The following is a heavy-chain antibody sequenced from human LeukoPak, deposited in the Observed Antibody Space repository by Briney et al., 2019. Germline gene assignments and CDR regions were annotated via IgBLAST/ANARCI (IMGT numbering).Heavy chain of an antibody. CDR3: ARELVAGTFDH. CDR1: EFNVNDYY. Sequence: GGSLRLSCGASEFNVNDYYMSWVRQAPGKGLEWISDIGGSDSIVAYAGSVEGRFTISRDIAKNSLFLQMSSLRADDTAVYYCARELVAGTFDHWGQGILVTVSS. J-gene: IGHJ4*02. V-gene: IGHV3-11*01. CDR2: IGGSDSIV. D-gene: IGHD1-7*01.